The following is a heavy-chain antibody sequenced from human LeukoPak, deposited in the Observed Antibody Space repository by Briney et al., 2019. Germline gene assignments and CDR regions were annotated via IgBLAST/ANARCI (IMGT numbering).Heavy chain of an antibody. CDR1: GGSFSGYY. D-gene: IGHD2-2*01. V-gene: IGHV4-4*09. CDR2: IYTSGST. J-gene: IGHJ3*02. Sequence: PSETLSLTCAVYGGSFSGYYWSWIRQPPGKGLEWIGYIYTSGSTNYNPSLKSRVTISVDTSKNQFSLKLSSVTAADTAVYYCARLPTDCSSTSCYYNAFDIWGQGTMVTVSS. CDR3: ARLPTDCSSTSCYYNAFDI.